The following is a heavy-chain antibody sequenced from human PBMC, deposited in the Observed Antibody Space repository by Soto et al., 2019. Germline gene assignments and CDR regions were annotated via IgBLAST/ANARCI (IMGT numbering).Heavy chain of an antibody. Sequence: SETLSLTCAVYGGSFSGYYWSWIRQPPGEGLEWIGEINHSGSTNYNPSLKSRVTISVDTSKNQFSLKLSSVTAADTAVYYCARASGFWSGYYRIFDYWGQGTLVTVSS. CDR3: ARASGFWSGYYRIFDY. CDR1: GGSFSGYY. J-gene: IGHJ4*02. V-gene: IGHV4-34*01. CDR2: INHSGST. D-gene: IGHD3-3*01.